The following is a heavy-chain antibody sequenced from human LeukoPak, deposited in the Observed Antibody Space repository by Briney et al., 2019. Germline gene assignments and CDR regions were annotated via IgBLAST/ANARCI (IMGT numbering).Heavy chain of an antibody. CDR2: ILPIFGTA. CDR1: GGTFSSYA. D-gene: IGHD3-3*01. V-gene: IGHV1-69*13. J-gene: IGHJ6*03. Sequence: SVKVSCKASGGTFSSYAISWVRQAPGQGLEWMGGILPIFGTANYAQKFQGRVAITADESTSTAYMELSSLRSEDTAVYYCARVVLPAIFGNYYYYYMDVWGKGTTVTVSS. CDR3: ARVVLPAIFGNYYYYYMDV.